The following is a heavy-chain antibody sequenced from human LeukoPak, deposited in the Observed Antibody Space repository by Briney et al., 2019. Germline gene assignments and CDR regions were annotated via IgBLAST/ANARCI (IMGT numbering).Heavy chain of an antibody. J-gene: IGHJ3*02. CDR3: ARDLYVAGSAFDI. CDR2: ISSSSSYI. D-gene: IGHD6-19*01. Sequence: GGSLRLSCAASGFTFGSYSMNWVRQAPGKGLEWVSSISSSSSYIYYADSVKGRFTISRDNAKNSLYLQMNSLRAEDTAVYYCARDLYVAGSAFDIWGQGTMVTVSS. V-gene: IGHV3-21*01. CDR1: GFTFGSYS.